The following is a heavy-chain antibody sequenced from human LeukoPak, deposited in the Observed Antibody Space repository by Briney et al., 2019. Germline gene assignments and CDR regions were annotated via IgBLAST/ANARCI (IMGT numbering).Heavy chain of an antibody. CDR2: INPNSGGT. CDR3: AREGYYYGSGSSYRSGAFDI. Sequence: GASVKVSCKASGYTFTGYYMHWVRQAPGQGLEWTGWINPNSGGTNYAQKLQGRVTMTRDTSISTAYMELSRLRSDDTAVYYCAREGYYYGSGSSYRSGAFDIWGQGTMVTVSS. CDR1: GYTFTGYY. V-gene: IGHV1-2*02. D-gene: IGHD3-10*01. J-gene: IGHJ3*02.